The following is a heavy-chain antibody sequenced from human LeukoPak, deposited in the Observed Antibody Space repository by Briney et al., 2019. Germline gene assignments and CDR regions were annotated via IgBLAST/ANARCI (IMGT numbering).Heavy chain of an antibody. CDR1: RVSMSGFY. J-gene: IGHJ5*02. D-gene: IGHD3-10*01. Sequence: SETLSLTCTVSRVSMSGFYWSWIRQPAGRGLEWIGRIFPSGISDFNPSLQSRVTMSIDTSKNQFSLKLSSVTAADTAVYYCARDRASYYNWFDPWGQGTLVTVSS. CDR3: ARDRASYYNWFDP. V-gene: IGHV4-4*07. CDR2: IFPSGIS.